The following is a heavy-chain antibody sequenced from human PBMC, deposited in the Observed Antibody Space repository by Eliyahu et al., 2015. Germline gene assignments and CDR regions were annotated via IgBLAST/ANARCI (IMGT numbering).Heavy chain of an antibody. CDR2: LYTGGTI. J-gene: IGHJ4*02. CDR1: GXSGSNKX. D-gene: IGHD3-10*01. Sequence: EVQLVESGGGLIQSGGSLRLSCAASGXSGSNKXMPWVRQAPGKGLEWVSVLYTGGTIYYAASVKGRFTISRDNSKNTLYLQMNSLRVDDTAVYYCAAGVWFEELFRHWGQGTLVTVSS. CDR3: AAGVWFEELFRH. V-gene: IGHV3-53*01.